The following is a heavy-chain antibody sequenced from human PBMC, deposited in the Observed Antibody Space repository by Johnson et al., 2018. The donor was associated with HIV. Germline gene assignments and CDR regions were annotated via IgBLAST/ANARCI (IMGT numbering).Heavy chain of an antibody. CDR1: GFTFSDYY. V-gene: IGHV3-7*04. D-gene: IGHD6-19*01. CDR2: IKQDGSEK. CDR3: TRGWRAVAGPDAFDI. J-gene: IGHJ3*02. Sequence: VQLVESGGGLVKPGGSLRLSCAASGFTFSDYYMNWVRQAPGKGLEWVANIKQDGSEKHYLDSVKGRFTISRDNAKKSLYLQMDSLRVEDTAMYYCTRGWRAVAGPDAFDIWGQGTMVTVSS.